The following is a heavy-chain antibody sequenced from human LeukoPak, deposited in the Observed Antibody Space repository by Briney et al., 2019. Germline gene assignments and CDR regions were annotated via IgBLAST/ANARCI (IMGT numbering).Heavy chain of an antibody. CDR2: ISAYNGNT. CDR3: ARDFFGTALHYGGGDMDV. D-gene: IGHD4-17*01. J-gene: IGHJ6*03. Sequence: ASVKVSCKASGYTFTGYYMHWVRQAPGQGLEWMGWISAYNGNTNYAQKLQGRVTMTTDTSTSTAYMELRSLRSDDTAVYYCARDFFGTALHYGGGDMDVWGKGTTVTISS. CDR1: GYTFTGYY. V-gene: IGHV1-18*04.